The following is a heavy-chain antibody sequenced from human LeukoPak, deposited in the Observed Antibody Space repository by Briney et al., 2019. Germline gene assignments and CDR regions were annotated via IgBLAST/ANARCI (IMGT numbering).Heavy chain of an antibody. Sequence: GGSLRLSCEASGFTFSSYYMIWVRQAPGKGLEWVSVISVSGDWTYYADSVKGRFTISRDNSKNTPYLQMNSLRAEDTAVYYCANYRQSITAAGNSREFADYWGQGTLVTVSP. D-gene: IGHD6-13*01. CDR3: ANYRQSITAAGNSREFADY. CDR2: ISVSGDWT. CDR1: GFTFSSYY. J-gene: IGHJ4*02. V-gene: IGHV3-23*01.